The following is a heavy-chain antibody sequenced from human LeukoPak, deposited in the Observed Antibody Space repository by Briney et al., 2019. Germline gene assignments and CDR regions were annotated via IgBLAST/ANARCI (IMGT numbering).Heavy chain of an antibody. Sequence: SETLSLTCTVSGGSISSYYWSWIRQPPGKGLEWIGEINHSGSTNYNPSLKSRVTISVDTSKNQFSLKLSSVTAADTAVYYCAGRSNYDSSIDYWGQGTLVTVSS. V-gene: IGHV4-34*01. CDR1: GGSISSYY. J-gene: IGHJ4*02. D-gene: IGHD3-22*01. CDR2: INHSGST. CDR3: AGRSNYDSSIDY.